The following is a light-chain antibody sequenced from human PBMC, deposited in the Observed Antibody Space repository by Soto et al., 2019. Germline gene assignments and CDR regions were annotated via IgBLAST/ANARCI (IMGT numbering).Light chain of an antibody. Sequence: QSALAQPASVSGSPGQSITISCTGNSDFVGSFSLVSWYQQHPGKAPKVMIYEVRNRPSGVSDRFSGSKSGKTASLTIFGLQAEDEADYYCSSYTTSTTQVFGGGTQLTVL. CDR2: EVR. CDR1: SDFVGSFSL. V-gene: IGLV2-14*02. J-gene: IGLJ2*01. CDR3: SSYTTSTTQV.